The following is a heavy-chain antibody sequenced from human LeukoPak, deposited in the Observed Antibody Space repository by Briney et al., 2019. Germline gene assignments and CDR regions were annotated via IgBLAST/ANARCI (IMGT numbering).Heavy chain of an antibody. V-gene: IGHV1-2*02. CDR2: INPNSGGT. J-gene: IGHJ4*02. D-gene: IGHD2-8*01. Sequence: ASVKVSFKASGYTFTGYYLHWVRQAPGQGLEWMGWINPNSGGTNYAQKFQGRVTMTRDTSISTAYMDLSRLYSDDTAVYYCARDNVSYDCWGQGTLVTVSS. CDR3: ARDNVSYDC. CDR1: GYTFTGYY.